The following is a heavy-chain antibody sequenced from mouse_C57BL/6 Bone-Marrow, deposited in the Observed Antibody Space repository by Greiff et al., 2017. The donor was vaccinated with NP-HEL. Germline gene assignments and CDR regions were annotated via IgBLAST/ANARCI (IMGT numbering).Heavy chain of an antibody. CDR3: ARGDSYYYGSSYGDAY. CDR2: INPNNGGT. D-gene: IGHD1-1*01. V-gene: IGHV1-26*01. Sequence: EVQLQQSGPELVKPGASVKISCKASGYTFTDYYMNWVKQSHGKSLEWIGDINPNNGGTSYNQKFKGKATLTVDKSSSTAYMELRSLTSEDSAVYYCARGDSYYYGSSYGDAYWGQGTLVTVSA. J-gene: IGHJ3*01. CDR1: GYTFTDYY.